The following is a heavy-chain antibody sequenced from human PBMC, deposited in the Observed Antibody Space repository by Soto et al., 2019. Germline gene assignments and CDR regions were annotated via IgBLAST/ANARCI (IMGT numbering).Heavy chain of an antibody. V-gene: IGHV3-74*01. CDR1: GFTFSTFW. J-gene: IGHJ4*02. D-gene: IGHD5-18*01. CDR3: ARVYSSLSSYDY. Sequence: EVQLVESGGGLVQPGGSLRLSCAASGFTFSTFWMHWVRQAPGKGLVWVSRISSDGSRTSYADSVKGRFTISRDNAKNTLYRQMNRLRGEDTAIYYCARVYSSLSSYDYWGQGALVTVSS. CDR2: ISSDGSRT.